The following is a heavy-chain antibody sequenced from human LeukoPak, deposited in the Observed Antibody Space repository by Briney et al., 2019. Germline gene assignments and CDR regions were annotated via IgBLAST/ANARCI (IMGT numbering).Heavy chain of an antibody. CDR2: ISSSGSTI. J-gene: IGHJ4*02. CDR3: ARAYYYDSSNYYYAY. Sequence: GGSLRLSCAASGFTFSDYYMSWIRQAPGKGLEWVSYISSSGSTIYYADSVKGRFTISRDNAKNSLYLQMNSLRAEDTAVYYCARAYYYDSSNYYYAYWGQGTLVTVSS. CDR1: GFTFSDYY. V-gene: IGHV3-11*04. D-gene: IGHD3-22*01.